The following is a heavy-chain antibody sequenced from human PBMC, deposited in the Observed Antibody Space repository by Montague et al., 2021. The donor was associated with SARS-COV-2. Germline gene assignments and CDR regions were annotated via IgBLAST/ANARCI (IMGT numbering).Heavy chain of an antibody. J-gene: IGHJ4*02. CDR1: GGSISTYY. D-gene: IGHD2-15*01. V-gene: IGHV4-59*01. CDR2: IYYSGST. Sequence: SETLSLTCSVSGGSISTYYWSWIRQPPGKGLEWIGYIYYSGSTNYNPSLKSRVTISIDTSKNQFSLKLSSVTAADMAVYYCARAGGYGTGGSCCYVYWGQGTLVTVSS. CDR3: ARAGGYGTGGSCCYVY.